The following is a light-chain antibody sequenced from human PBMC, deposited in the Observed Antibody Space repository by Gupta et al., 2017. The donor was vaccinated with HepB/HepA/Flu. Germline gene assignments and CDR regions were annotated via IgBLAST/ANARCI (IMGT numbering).Light chain of an antibody. CDR2: WAS. Sequence: DIVMTQSPDSLAVPLGERATINCKSSQSVLYSSNNKNYLAWYQQKPGQPPKLLIYWASTRESGVPDRFSGSGSGTDFTPTISSLQAEDVAVYYCQQYYSTPLTFGGGTKVEIK. CDR3: QQYYSTPLT. CDR1: QSVLYSSNNKNY. V-gene: IGKV4-1*01. J-gene: IGKJ4*01.